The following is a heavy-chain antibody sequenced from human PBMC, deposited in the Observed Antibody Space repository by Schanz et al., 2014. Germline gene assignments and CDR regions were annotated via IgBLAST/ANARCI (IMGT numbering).Heavy chain of an antibody. V-gene: IGHV3-33*01. CDR3: ARDNQWLARYYMDV. Sequence: QVQLVESGGGVVQPGRSLRLSCAASGFTFSNHGMHWVRQSPGKGLEWVALIWYDGSNEYYADSVKGRFTISRDNPKKTLYLQMNSLRAEDTAVYYCARDNQWLARYYMDVWGKGTTVTVSS. CDR2: IWYDGSNE. D-gene: IGHD6-19*01. CDR1: GFTFSNHG. J-gene: IGHJ6*03.